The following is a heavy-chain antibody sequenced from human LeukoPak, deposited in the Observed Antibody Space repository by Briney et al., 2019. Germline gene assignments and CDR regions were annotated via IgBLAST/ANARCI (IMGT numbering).Heavy chain of an antibody. D-gene: IGHD3-3*01. Sequence: PSETLSLTCTVSGGSVSSGSYYWSWIRQPPGKGLEWIGYMFYTGTTNYNPSLKSRVTISADTSKDQFSLRLSSVTAADTVVYYCARGGSGYPFDYWGQGILVTVSS. CDR3: ARGGSGYPFDY. CDR1: GGSVSSGSYY. J-gene: IGHJ4*02. CDR2: MFYTGTT. V-gene: IGHV4-61*01.